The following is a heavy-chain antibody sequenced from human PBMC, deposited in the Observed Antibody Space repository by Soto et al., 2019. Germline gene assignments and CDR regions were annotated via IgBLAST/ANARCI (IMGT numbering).Heavy chain of an antibody. Sequence: QTLLLTCAICGDSVSNNGSTWNWIRQSPSRGLEWLGRAYYRSRWHYDYATSVRSRITINPDTSKNQFSLQLSSVTPEDTAVYYCARDPPDFNSGFDSWGQGSLVTVSS. CDR2: AYYRSRWHY. CDR1: GDSVSNNGST. D-gene: IGHD1-26*01. CDR3: ARDPPDFNSGFDS. J-gene: IGHJ4*02. V-gene: IGHV6-1*01.